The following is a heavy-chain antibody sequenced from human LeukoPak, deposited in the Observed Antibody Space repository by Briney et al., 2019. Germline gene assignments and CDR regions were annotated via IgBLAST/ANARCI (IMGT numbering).Heavy chain of an antibody. J-gene: IGHJ3*02. V-gene: IGHV3-23*01. CDR3: AGERSGYSYGTDAFDI. Sequence: GGSLRLSCAVFGSGFPFSIAWLSWVRQAPGKGLEWVSAISGSGGSTYYADSVKGRFTISRDNSKNTLYLQMNSLRAEDTAVYYCAGERSGYSYGTDAFDIWGQGTMVTVSS. CDR2: ISGSGGST. CDR1: GFPFSIAW. D-gene: IGHD5-18*01.